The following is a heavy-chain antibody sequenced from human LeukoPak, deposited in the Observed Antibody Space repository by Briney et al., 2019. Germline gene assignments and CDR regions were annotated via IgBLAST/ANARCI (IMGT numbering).Heavy chain of an antibody. D-gene: IGHD5-18*01. CDR1: GGSVSSADYY. CDR2: IYHTGSN. Sequence: SETLSLTCTVSGGSVSSADYYWSWIRHPPGKALEWIGYIYHTGSNNYKYSLKSRVTISLDTSKNRFSLRLTSMTAADTAIYYCARAGGVDTAMDANFDYWGQGTLITVSS. CDR3: ARAGGVDTAMDANFDY. J-gene: IGHJ4*02. V-gene: IGHV4-61*08.